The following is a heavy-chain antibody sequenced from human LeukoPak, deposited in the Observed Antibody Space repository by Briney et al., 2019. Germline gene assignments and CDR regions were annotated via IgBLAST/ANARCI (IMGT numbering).Heavy chain of an antibody. CDR2: INQDGNSQ. V-gene: IGHV3-7*01. CDR3: ARSLWPEDY. J-gene: IGHJ4*02. CDR1: GFAFSSYW. D-gene: IGHD2-21*01. Sequence: GGSQRLSCEASGFAFSSYWASWVRQAPGNGLEWVANINQDGNSQNYVDSVRGRFTISKDNAKNSVYLQMNSLRAEDTAAYYCARSLWPEDYWGQGILVTVSS.